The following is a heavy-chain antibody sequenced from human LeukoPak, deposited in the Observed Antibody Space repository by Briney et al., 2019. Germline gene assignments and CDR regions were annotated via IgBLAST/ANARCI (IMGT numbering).Heavy chain of an antibody. CDR1: GYTFTSYY. J-gene: IGHJ5*02. CDR3: AREGCSSTSCYAQGGDWFDP. Sequence: ASVKVSCKASGYTFTSYYMHWVRQAPGQGLEWMGIINPSGGSTSYAQKFQGRVTMTRDTSTSTVYMELSSLRSEDTAVYYCAREGCSSTSCYAQGGDWFDPWGQGTLVTVPS. CDR2: INPSGGST. D-gene: IGHD2-2*01. V-gene: IGHV1-46*01.